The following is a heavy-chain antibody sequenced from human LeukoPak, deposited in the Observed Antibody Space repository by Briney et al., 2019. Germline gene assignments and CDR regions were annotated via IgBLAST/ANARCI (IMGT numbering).Heavy chain of an antibody. CDR2: IYGGGNT. V-gene: IGHV3-66*01. D-gene: IGHD5-18*01. Sequence: GALRLSCAASGFSVSSSYVSWVRQAPRKGLEWVSIIYGGGNTYYVDSVEGRFTISRDNSKNTLYLQMNTLRAEDTAVYHCASGRRDSNGFVDYWGQGILVTVSS. J-gene: IGHJ4*02. CDR1: GFSVSSSY. CDR3: ASGRRDSNGFVDY.